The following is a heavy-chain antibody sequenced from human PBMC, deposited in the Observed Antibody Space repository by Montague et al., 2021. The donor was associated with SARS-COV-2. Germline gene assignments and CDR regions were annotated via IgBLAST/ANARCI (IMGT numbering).Heavy chain of an antibody. J-gene: IGHJ4*02. CDR1: GDSVWSNTAT. CDR2: TNYRSKWTS. D-gene: IGHD4-17*01. CDR3: VRDTGSAQAGFDA. V-gene: IGHV6-1*01. Sequence: CAISGDSVWSNTATWNWIRQSPSGGLEWLGRTNYRSKWTSDYATSVEGRISIDPDTSKNQFFLHLRTVTPEDTGVYYCVRDTGSAQAGFDAWGQGTLVTVSS.